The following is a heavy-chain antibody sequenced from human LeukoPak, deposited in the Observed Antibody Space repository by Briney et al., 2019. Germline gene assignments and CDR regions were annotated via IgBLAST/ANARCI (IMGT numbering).Heavy chain of an antibody. J-gene: IGHJ4*02. D-gene: IGHD3-10*01. Sequence: SVKVSCKASGGTFSSYAISWVRQAPGQGLEWMGGIIPIFGTANYAQKFQGRVTIPADKSTSTGYMELSRLRSEDTAVYYCARATRITMVRYFDYWGQGTLVTVSS. V-gene: IGHV1-69*06. CDR1: GGTFSSYA. CDR3: ARATRITMVRYFDY. CDR2: IIPIFGTA.